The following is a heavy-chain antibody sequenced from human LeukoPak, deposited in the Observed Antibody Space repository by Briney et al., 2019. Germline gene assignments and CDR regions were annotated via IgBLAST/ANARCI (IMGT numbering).Heavy chain of an antibody. CDR3: VKVSSTVGATYFDY. J-gene: IGHJ4*02. V-gene: IGHV3-64D*06. Sequence: PGRSLRLSCSASGXTFSTYAMHWVRQAPGKGLDYVSGITSNGDTTYHADSVKGRFTISRDNSKNTLYFQMSSLRAEDTAVYYCVKVSSTVGATYFDYWGQGTLVTVSS. CDR1: GXTFSTYA. CDR2: ITSNGDTT. D-gene: IGHD1-26*01.